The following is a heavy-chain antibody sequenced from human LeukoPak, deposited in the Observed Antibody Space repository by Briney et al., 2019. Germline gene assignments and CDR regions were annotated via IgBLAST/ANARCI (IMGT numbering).Heavy chain of an antibody. J-gene: IGHJ6*02. CDR3: ARPARTNWFYYYGMDV. CDR2: INPSGDRT. D-gene: IGHD1-1*01. V-gene: IGHV1-46*01. CDR1: GYTFSSFY. Sequence: ASVKVSCKASGYTFSSFYMHWVRQAPGQGPEWMGIINPSGDRTTYAQKFQGRVNVTTDTSTSTFYMDLSSLRSDDTAVYYCARPARTNWFYYYGMDVWGPGTTVTVSS.